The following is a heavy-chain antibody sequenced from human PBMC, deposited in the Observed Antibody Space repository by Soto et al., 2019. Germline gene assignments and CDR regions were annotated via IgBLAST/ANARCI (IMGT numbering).Heavy chain of an antibody. Sequence: RHCGAACGCVFSDYHMIINNQAPGKGLEWISYISGSGSNIYYAESVEGRFTISRDNAKNSLYLQMNSLRAEDTAVYYCARDRLWLQYLFDYWGQGTLVTVFS. CDR2: ISGSGSNI. V-gene: IGHV3-11*04. D-gene: IGHD5-18*01. CDR3: ARDRLWLQYLFDY. CDR1: GCVFSDYH. J-gene: IGHJ4*02.